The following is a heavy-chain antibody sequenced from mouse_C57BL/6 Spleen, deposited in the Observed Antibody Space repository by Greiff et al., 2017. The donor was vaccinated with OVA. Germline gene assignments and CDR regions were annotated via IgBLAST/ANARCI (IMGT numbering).Heavy chain of an antibody. Sequence: EVKLMESGGGLVKPGGSLKLSCAASGFTFSDYGMHWVRQAPEKGLEWVAYISSGSSTIYYAATVKGRFTISRDNAKNTLFLQMTSLRSEDTAMYYCARPTTVDWYFDVWGTGTTVTVSS. CDR2: ISSGSSTI. J-gene: IGHJ1*03. D-gene: IGHD1-1*01. CDR3: ARPTTVDWYFDV. CDR1: GFTFSDYG. V-gene: IGHV5-17*01.